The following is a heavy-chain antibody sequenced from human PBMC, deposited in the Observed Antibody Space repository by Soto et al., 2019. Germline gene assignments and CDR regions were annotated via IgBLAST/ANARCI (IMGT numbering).Heavy chain of an antibody. CDR1: GFSFSAYS. J-gene: IGHJ6*02. Sequence: GGSLRLSCEASGFSFSAYSMRWVRQAPGKGLEWVSSIGRRSDIYYADSVKGRFTISRDNAKNSVSLQMDSLRDEDTAVYYCAREETAWPLAYGLDVWGQGTTVTVSS. V-gene: IGHV3-21*01. CDR3: AREETAWPLAYGLDV. CDR2: IGRRSDI. D-gene: IGHD2-21*02.